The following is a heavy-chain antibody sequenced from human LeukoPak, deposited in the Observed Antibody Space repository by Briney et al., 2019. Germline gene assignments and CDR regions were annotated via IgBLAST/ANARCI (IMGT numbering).Heavy chain of an antibody. CDR3: ARETGYYDSRGFYYYYYGMDV. J-gene: IGHJ6*02. D-gene: IGHD3-22*01. Sequence: YPSETLSLTCTVSGGSISSGGYYWSWIRQHPGKGLEWIGYIYHSGSTYYNPSLKSRVTISVDTSKNQFSLKLSSVTAADTAVYYCARETGYYDSRGFYYYYYGMDVWGQGTTVTVSS. CDR1: GGSISSGGYY. V-gene: IGHV4-31*03. CDR2: IYHSGST.